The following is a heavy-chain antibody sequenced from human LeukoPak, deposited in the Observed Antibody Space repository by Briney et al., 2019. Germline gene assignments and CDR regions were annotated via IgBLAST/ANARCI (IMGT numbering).Heavy chain of an antibody. D-gene: IGHD3-22*01. CDR2: IKQDGSEK. Sequence: GGSLRLSCAASGFTFSSYWMSWVRQAPGKGLEWVANIKQDGSEKYYVDSVKGRFTISRDNAKNSLYLQMNSLRAEDTAVYYCARTGEHYDSSGYCCFDYWGQGTLVTVSS. CDR1: GFTFSSYW. V-gene: IGHV3-7*01. J-gene: IGHJ4*02. CDR3: ARTGEHYDSSGYCCFDY.